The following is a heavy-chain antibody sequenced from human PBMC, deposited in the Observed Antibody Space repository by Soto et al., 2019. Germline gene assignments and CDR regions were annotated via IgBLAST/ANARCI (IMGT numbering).Heavy chain of an antibody. J-gene: IGHJ6*02. CDR2: IVPIFGTT. CDR3: ARVEAVAGIYNYHGLDV. Sequence: QVQLVQSGAEVNKPGSSVKVSCKASGGTFSNYAISWVRQAPGQGLEWMGGIVPIFGTTYYAQKFQGRVTIIADDSTTTAYLELSSLRSEDTAMYYCARVEAVAGIYNYHGLDVWGQGTAVSVSS. V-gene: IGHV1-69*12. CDR1: GGTFSNYA. D-gene: IGHD6-19*01.